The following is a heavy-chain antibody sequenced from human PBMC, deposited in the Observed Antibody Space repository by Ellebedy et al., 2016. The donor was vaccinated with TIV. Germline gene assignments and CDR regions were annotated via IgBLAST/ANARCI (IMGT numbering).Heavy chain of an antibody. V-gene: IGHV3-74*01. D-gene: IGHD2-8*02. CDR2: IDNDGTRT. CDR3: ASGMVVSMTGTSDY. Sequence: GESLKISCAASGFTFSRYWMHWVRQVPGKGLVWVSRIDNDGTRTDYADSVKGRSIISRDNAKNRLYLEMNSLRAEDSALYYCASGMVVSMTGTSDYWGQGTLVTVSS. J-gene: IGHJ4*02. CDR1: GFTFSRYW.